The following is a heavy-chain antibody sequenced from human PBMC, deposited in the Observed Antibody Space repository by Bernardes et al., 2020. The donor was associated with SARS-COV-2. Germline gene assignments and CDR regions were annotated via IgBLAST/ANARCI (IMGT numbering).Heavy chain of an antibody. Sequence: ASMKVSCKASGSTFNTYYVHWVRQAPGQGLEWMGITNPSGGGTSYAQKFQGRVTIARDTSTSTVYMELSSLRSEDTAAYYCAGTYRVNYFDYWGQGTLVTVSS. CDR3: AGTYRVNYFDY. CDR1: GSTFNTYY. D-gene: IGHD4-4*01. V-gene: IGHV1-46*02. CDR2: TNPSGGGT. J-gene: IGHJ4*02.